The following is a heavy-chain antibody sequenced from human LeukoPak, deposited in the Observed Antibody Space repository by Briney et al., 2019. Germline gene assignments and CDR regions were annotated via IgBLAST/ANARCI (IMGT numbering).Heavy chain of an antibody. V-gene: IGHV3-30*18. Sequence: PGGSLRLFCAASGFSFNSYGMHWVRQAPCPGLEWVAVISWDGSNKYYADSVKGRFTISRDNSKHTLDPQMNSLRAEDTAVYYCAKEDSSGPQWGQGTLVTVSS. J-gene: IGHJ4*02. CDR1: GFSFNSYG. D-gene: IGHD3-22*01. CDR2: ISWDGSNK. CDR3: AKEDSSGPQ.